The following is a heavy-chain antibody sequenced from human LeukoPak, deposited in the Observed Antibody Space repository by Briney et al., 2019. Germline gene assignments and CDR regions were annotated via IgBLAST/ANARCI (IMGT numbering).Heavy chain of an antibody. J-gene: IGHJ5*02. CDR2: IHSSGTT. V-gene: IGHV4-59*01. Sequence: PSETLSLTCTVSGDSISGYYWSWIRQPPAKGLEWIAFIHSSGTTNYSPSLKSRVSISVDTSNNQFSLNVNSVTAADTAVYYCARGGASSEWFDPWGQGTLVTVSS. CDR1: GDSISGYY. CDR3: ARGGASSEWFDP. D-gene: IGHD6-25*01.